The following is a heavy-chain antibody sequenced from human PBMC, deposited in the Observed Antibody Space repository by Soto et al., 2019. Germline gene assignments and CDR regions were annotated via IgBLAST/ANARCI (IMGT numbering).Heavy chain of an antibody. CDR3: ASQIYGSGSYYTDY. D-gene: IGHD3-10*01. Sequence: SETLSLTCAVSGGSISSGGYSWSWIRQPPGKGLEWIGYIYHSGSTYYNPSLKSRVTISVDRSKNQFSLKLSSVTAADTAVHYCASQIYGSGSYYTDYWGQGTLVTAPQ. J-gene: IGHJ4*02. CDR1: GGSISSGGYS. V-gene: IGHV4-30-2*01. CDR2: IYHSGST.